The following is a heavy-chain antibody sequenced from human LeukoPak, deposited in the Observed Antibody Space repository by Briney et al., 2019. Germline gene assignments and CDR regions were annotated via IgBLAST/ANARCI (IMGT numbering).Heavy chain of an antibody. D-gene: IGHD5-18*01. CDR1: SGSIGSFY. CDR3: ARAGYSYGTGYYFDY. J-gene: IGHJ4*02. CDR2: IYYTGAT. Sequence: SETLSLTCTVSSGSIGSFYWSWIRLPPGKGLEWVEYIYYTGATYYNPSLKSRVTISLDTSKNQFSLKLSSVTAADAAVYYCARAGYSYGTGYYFDYWGQGALVTVSS. V-gene: IGHV4-59*01.